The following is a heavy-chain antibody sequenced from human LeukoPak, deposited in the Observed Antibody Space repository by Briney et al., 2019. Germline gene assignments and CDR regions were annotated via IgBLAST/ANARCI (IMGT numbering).Heavy chain of an antibody. CDR3: ARQWGTRFDV. J-gene: IGHJ3*01. CDR2: VYYSGSTSDSGST. Sequence: SETLSLTCNVSGGSISNHYWTWIRQPPGKGLEWIGYVYYSGSTSDSGSTNYTPSLKTRLTISVDKSTTQCSLRLTSVTAADTALYYCARQWGTRFDVWGLGTVVTVSS. V-gene: IGHV4-59*08. CDR1: GGSISNHY. D-gene: IGHD3-16*01.